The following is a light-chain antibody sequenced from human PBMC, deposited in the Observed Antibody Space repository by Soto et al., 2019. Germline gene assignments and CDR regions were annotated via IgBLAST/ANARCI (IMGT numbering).Light chain of an antibody. J-gene: IGKJ1*01. CDR2: DAS. V-gene: IGKV1-5*01. CDR3: QHMRT. Sequence: DIQLTQSPSTLSASIGYRVTITCRASQNINNWIVWYQQKPGKAPKFLIYDASTLESGVPSRFSGSEFGTEFSLTISSLQPDDFGSDDCQHMRTFGQGTKVDIK. CDR1: QNINNW.